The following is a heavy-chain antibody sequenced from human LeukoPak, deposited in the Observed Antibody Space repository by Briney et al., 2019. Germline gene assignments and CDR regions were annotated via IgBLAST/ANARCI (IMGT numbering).Heavy chain of an antibody. CDR2: VYYNGNT. J-gene: IGHJ4*02. V-gene: IGHV4-59*08. CDR3: ARRVAVTARYYFDF. D-gene: IGHD6-19*01. CDR1: GGSIGTYY. Sequence: SEALSLTCTVSGGSIGTYYWSWIRQPPGKGLEWIGYVYYNGNTNYNPSLKSRVTISVDTSKNQFSLKLNSVTAADTAVYFCARRVAVTARYYFDFWGQGTLVTVSS.